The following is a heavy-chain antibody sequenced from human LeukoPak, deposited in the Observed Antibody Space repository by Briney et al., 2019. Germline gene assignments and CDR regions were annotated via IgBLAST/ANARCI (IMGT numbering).Heavy chain of an antibody. V-gene: IGHV1-18*01. J-gene: IGHJ3*02. D-gene: IGHD1-14*01. CDR1: GSSFTCYG. Sequence: AAGKVSCKASGSSFTCYGIRWVRQAPAQGLEWMGWTSAYNGNTNYAQKLQGRVTMTTDTSTSTAYMELRSLRSDDTAVYYCARPYRGQKPNDAFDIWGQGTMVTVSS. CDR3: ARPYRGQKPNDAFDI. CDR2: TSAYNGNT.